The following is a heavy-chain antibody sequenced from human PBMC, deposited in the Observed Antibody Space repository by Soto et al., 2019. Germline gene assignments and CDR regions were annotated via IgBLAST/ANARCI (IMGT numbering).Heavy chain of an antibody. V-gene: IGHV4-4*02. Sequence: QVQLQESGPGLVKPSGTLSLTCAVSGDSISSSKWWTWVRQPPGKGLEWIGDTLHSGDTNYNPSPKSRIIISVEKSKNQSSPELTSVTAADTAVYYCAYSPGWFRHDVWGQGTLVIVSP. CDR2: TLHSGDT. CDR3: AYSPGWFRHDV. D-gene: IGHD6-19*01. J-gene: IGHJ3*01. CDR1: GDSISSSKW.